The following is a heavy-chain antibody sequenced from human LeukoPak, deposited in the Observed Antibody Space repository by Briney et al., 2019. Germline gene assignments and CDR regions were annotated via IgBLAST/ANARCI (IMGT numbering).Heavy chain of an antibody. CDR3: ARANYDYVWGSYSTFDY. J-gene: IGHJ4*02. Sequence: SVKVSCKASGGTFSSYAISWVRQAPGQGLEWMGGIIPIFGTANYAQKFQGRVTITADESTSTAYMELSSLRSEDTAVYYCARANYDYVWGSYSTFDYWGQGTLVTVSS. V-gene: IGHV1-69*13. D-gene: IGHD3-16*01. CDR1: GGTFSSYA. CDR2: IIPIFGTA.